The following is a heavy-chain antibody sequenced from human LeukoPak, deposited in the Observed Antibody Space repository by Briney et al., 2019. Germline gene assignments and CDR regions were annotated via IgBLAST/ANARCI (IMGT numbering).Heavy chain of an antibody. D-gene: IGHD3-10*01. V-gene: IGHV3-23*01. CDR2: ISGSGGST. Sequence: GRSLRLSCAASGFTFSSYAMSWVRQAPGKGLEWVSAISGSGGSTYYADSVKGRFTISRDNSKNTLYLQMNSLRAEDTAVYYCAKDLTLLYYGSGSYYNDPTAGAFDIWGQGTMVTVSS. J-gene: IGHJ3*02. CDR3: AKDLTLLYYGSGSYYNDPTAGAFDI. CDR1: GFTFSSYA.